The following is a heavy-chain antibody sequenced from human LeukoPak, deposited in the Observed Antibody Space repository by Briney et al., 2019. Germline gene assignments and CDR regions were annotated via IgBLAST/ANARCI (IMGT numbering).Heavy chain of an antibody. J-gene: IGHJ4*02. D-gene: IGHD3-10*01. Sequence: GGSLRLSCAASGFTVSSNYMSWVRQAPGKGLEWVSVIYSGGSTYYADSVKGRFTISRDNSKNTLYLQMNSLRAEDTAVYYCARTGFAHNYYFDYWGQGTLVTVSS. CDR3: ARTGFAHNYYFDY. V-gene: IGHV3-66*01. CDR1: GFTVSSNY. CDR2: IYSGGST.